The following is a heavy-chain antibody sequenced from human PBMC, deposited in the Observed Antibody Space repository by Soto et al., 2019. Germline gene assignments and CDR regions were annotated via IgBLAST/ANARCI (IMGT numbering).Heavy chain of an antibody. CDR2: IIPIFGTA. CDR1: GGTFSSYA. V-gene: IGHV1-69*01. Sequence: QVQLVQSGAEVKKPGSSVKVSCKASGGTFSSYAISWVRQAPGQGLEWMGGIIPIFGTANYAQKLQGRVTITADESTSTAYMELSSLRSEDTAVYYCARASSYTYCGGDCYSNWFDPWGQGTLVTVSS. D-gene: IGHD2-21*02. J-gene: IGHJ5*02. CDR3: ARASSYTYCGGDCYSNWFDP.